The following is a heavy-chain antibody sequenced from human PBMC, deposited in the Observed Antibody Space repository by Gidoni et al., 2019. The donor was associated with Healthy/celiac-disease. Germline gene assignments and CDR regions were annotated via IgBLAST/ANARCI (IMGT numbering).Heavy chain of an antibody. CDR2: IGTAGDT. V-gene: IGHV3-13*01. Sequence: EVQLVESGGGLVQPGGSLRLSCAAPGFTFSSYDMHWVRQATGKGLEWVSAIGTAGDTYYPGSVKGRFTISRENAKNSLYLQMNSLRAGDTAVYHCARGLYYYYGMDVWGQGTTVTVSS. CDR1: GFTFSSYD. J-gene: IGHJ6*02. CDR3: ARGLYYYYGMDV.